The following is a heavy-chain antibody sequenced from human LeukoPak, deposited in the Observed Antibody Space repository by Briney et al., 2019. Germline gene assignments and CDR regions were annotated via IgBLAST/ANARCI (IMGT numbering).Heavy chain of an antibody. Sequence: GGSLRLSCAASGFTFSSHSMNWVRQAPGKGLEWVSSISSSSSYIYYADSVKGRFTISRDNSKNTLYLQMNSLRVEDTAVYYCAKAVPKAVVTPSFDYWGQGTLVTVSS. CDR2: ISSSSSYI. CDR1: GFTFSSHS. D-gene: IGHD4-23*01. CDR3: AKAVPKAVVTPSFDY. J-gene: IGHJ4*02. V-gene: IGHV3-21*04.